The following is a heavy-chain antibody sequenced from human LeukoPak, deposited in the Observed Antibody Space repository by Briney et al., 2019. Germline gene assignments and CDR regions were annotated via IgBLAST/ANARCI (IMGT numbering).Heavy chain of an antibody. CDR2: IIPIFGTA. J-gene: IGHJ5*02. CDR1: GGTFSSYA. V-gene: IGHV1-69*13. CDR3: ARDMSIAAHRYNWFDP. D-gene: IGHD6-6*01. Sequence: SVKVSCKASGGTFSSYAISWVRQAPGQGLEWMGGIIPIFGTANYAQKFQGRVTITADESTSTAYMELSSLRSEDTAVYYCARDMSIAAHRYNWFDPWGQGTLVTVSS.